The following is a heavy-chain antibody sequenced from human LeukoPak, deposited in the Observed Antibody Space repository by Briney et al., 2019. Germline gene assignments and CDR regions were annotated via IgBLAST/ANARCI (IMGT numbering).Heavy chain of an antibody. CDR2: IYAGGYT. J-gene: IGHJ4*02. D-gene: IGHD2-8*02. Sequence: GGSLRLSCAASGFTVSNNYMSWVRQAPGKGPEWVSIIYAGGYTYYADSVKDVFTISRDNSKNTLYLQMNSLTAEDTALYYCARNGPGGYYFDFWGQGTLVTVSS. CDR3: ARNGPGGYYFDF. V-gene: IGHV3-66*01. CDR1: GFTVSNNY.